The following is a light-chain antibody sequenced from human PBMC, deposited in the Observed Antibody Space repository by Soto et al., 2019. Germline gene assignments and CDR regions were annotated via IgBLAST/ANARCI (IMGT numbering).Light chain of an antibody. Sequence: QSALTQPASVSGSPGQSITISCTGTSSDVGGYNYVSWYQQHPRKAPKLMIYDVSNRPSGVSNRFSGSKSDNTASLTISGLQADDEADYYCSSYTSSSTYVFGTGTKLTVL. CDR3: SSYTSSSTYV. V-gene: IGLV2-14*01. J-gene: IGLJ1*01. CDR1: SSDVGGYNY. CDR2: DVS.